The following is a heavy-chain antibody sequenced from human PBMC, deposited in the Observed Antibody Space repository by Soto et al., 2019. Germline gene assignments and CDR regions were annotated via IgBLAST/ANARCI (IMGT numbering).Heavy chain of an antibody. CDR1: GGSFSGYY. V-gene: IGHV4-34*01. CDR3: AREMGLWFGENDAFDI. J-gene: IGHJ3*02. CDR2: INHSGST. Sequence: SETLSLTCAVYGGSFSGYYRSWIRQPPGKGLEWIGEINHSGSTNYNPSLKSRVNISVDTSKNQFSLKLSSVTAADTAVYYCAREMGLWFGENDAFDIWGQGTMVTVSS. D-gene: IGHD3-10*01.